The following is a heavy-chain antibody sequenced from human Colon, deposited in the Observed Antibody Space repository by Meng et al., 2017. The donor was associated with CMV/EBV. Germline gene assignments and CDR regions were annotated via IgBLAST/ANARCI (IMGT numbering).Heavy chain of an antibody. V-gene: IGHV3-7*01. Sequence: GESLEISCAASGFAFSSSWLSWVRQAPGKGLEWVANINQDGSEEQYVEAVKGRFTISRDNAKTSLYLQMDSLTVEDTALYYCARLGEYSLKDWGQGTLVTVSS. J-gene: IGHJ4*02. CDR3: ARLGEYSLKD. CDR1: GFAFSSSW. D-gene: IGHD3-16*01. CDR2: INQDGSEE.